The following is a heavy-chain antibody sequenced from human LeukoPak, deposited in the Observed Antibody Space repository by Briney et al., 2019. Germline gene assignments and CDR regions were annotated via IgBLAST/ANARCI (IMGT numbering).Heavy chain of an antibody. J-gene: IGHJ4*02. V-gene: IGHV1-2*02. CDR3: ARDKGGSYFLLDY. CDR1: GYTFTGYY. Sequence: GASVKVSCKASGYTFTGYYMHWVRQAPGQGLEWMGWINPNSGGTNYAQKFQGRVTMTRDTSISTAYMELSRLRSDDTAVYYCARDKGGSYFLLDYWAREPWSPSPQ. D-gene: IGHD1-26*01. CDR2: INPNSGGT.